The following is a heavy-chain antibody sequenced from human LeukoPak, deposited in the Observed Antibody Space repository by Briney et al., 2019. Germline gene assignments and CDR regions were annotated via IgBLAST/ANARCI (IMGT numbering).Heavy chain of an antibody. D-gene: IGHD5-12*01. V-gene: IGHV3-33*01. CDR2: IWYDGSNK. CDR1: GFTFSSYG. CDR3: AGDVGLPYAEYFQH. J-gene: IGHJ1*01. Sequence: GGSLRLSCAASGFTFSSYGMHWVRQAPGKGLEWVAVIWYDGSNKYYADSVKGRFTISRDNSKNTLYLQMNSLRAEDTAVYYCAGDVGLPYAEYFQHWGQGTLVTVSS.